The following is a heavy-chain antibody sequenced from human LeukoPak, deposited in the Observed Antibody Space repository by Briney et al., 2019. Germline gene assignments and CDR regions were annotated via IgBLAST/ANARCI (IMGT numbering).Heavy chain of an antibody. D-gene: IGHD3-10*01. CDR3: XXXXFGEAYYYYYYMDV. CDR1: KFTFSTFS. Sequence: PGGSLRLSCAASKFTFSTFSMSWVRQAPGKGLEWVSSISGSGGYTYYADSVKGRFTISRDNSKNTMFLELNGLRTEDPAVDYWXXXXFGEAYYYYYYMDVWGKGTTVTVSS. J-gene: IGHJ6*03. CDR2: ISGSGGYT. V-gene: IGHV3-23*01.